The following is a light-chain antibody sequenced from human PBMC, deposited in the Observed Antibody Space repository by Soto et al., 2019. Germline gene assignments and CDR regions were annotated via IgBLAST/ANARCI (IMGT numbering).Light chain of an antibody. V-gene: IGLV1-40*01. J-gene: IGLJ2*01. CDR1: SSNIGAAYD. CDR2: VNS. Sequence: QSVLTQPPSVSGAPGQRVTISCTGSSSNIGAAYDVHWYQQFPGTAPKLLIYVNSNRPSGVPDRFSGSKSGTSASLAITGLQAEDEADYYCQSYDSSLSASVFGGGTKLTV. CDR3: QSYDSSLSASV.